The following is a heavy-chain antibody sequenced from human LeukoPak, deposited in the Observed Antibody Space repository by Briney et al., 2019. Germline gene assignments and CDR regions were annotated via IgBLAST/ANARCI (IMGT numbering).Heavy chain of an antibody. J-gene: IGHJ4*02. D-gene: IGHD2-2*01. Sequence: GGSLRLSCAASGFTFSTSNMNWVRQAPGKGLDWLSYISSGSSTIYYTDSVKGRFTISRDNAKNSLYLQMNSLRAEDTAVYYCARDTNGVDYWGQGALVTVSS. CDR2: ISSGSSTI. CDR3: ARDTNGVDY. CDR1: GFTFSTSN. V-gene: IGHV3-48*01.